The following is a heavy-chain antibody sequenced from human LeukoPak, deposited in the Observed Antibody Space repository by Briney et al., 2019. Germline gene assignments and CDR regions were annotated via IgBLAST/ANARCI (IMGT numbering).Heavy chain of an antibody. CDR3: ARDGDPISAAGTMLDY. CDR1: GFTFSSHA. CDR2: ILYDGGDN. D-gene: IGHD6-13*01. J-gene: IGHJ4*02. V-gene: IGHV3-30*04. Sequence: GRSLRLSCAASGFTFSSHAMHWVRQAPGKGLEWVASILYDGGDNYYTGSVKGRFTISRDNSKKTLDLQMNSLRPEDTAVYFCARDGDPISAAGTMLDYWGQGTLVTVSS.